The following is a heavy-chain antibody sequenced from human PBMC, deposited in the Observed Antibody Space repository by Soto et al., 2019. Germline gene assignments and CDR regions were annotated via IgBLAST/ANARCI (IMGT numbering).Heavy chain of an antibody. CDR2: IYSGGST. CDR1: GFTVSSNY. CDR3: ATQRDYYDSSGYPNY. V-gene: IGHV3-53*01. J-gene: IGHJ4*02. D-gene: IGHD3-22*01. Sequence: GGSLRLSCAASGFTVSSNYMSWVRQAPGKGLEWVSVIYSGGSTYYADSVKGRFTISRDNSKNTLYLQMNSLRAEDTAVYYCATQRDYYDSSGYPNYWGQGTLVTVSS.